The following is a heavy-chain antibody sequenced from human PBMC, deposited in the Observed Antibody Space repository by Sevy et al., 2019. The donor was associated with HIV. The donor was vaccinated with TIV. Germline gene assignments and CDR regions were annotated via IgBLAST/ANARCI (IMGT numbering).Heavy chain of an antibody. D-gene: IGHD6-19*01. Sequence: GGSLRLSCAASGFTISSNYLSWVRQVPGKGLEWVSVIYGNHSTYYADFVKGRFTISIDNSKNTLYLQMNSLRAEDTAIYYCARGEQWLSFNYWGQGTLVTVSS. CDR2: IYGNHST. J-gene: IGHJ4*02. CDR3: ARGEQWLSFNY. V-gene: IGHV3-53*01. CDR1: GFTISSNY.